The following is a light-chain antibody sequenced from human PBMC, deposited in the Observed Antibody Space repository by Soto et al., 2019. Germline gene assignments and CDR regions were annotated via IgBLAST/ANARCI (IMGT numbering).Light chain of an antibody. CDR1: QSIRTY. Sequence: DIQMTQSPSSLSPSVGDRVTITCRASQSIRTYLNWYQQKPGKAPKLLICAVSNLESGVPSRFSGSGSGTYFTLTISSLQPEDVATYFCQQSSSMPVTFGQGTRLEIK. CDR3: QQSSSMPVT. J-gene: IGKJ5*01. CDR2: AVS. V-gene: IGKV1-39*01.